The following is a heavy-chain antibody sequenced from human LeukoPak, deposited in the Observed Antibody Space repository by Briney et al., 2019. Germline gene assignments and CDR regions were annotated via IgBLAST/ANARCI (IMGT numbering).Heavy chain of an antibody. J-gene: IGHJ4*02. Sequence: ASVKVSCKASGYTFTSYYMHWVRQAPGQGLEWMGIINPSGGSTSYAQKFQGRVTMTRDTSTSTVYMELSSPRSEDTAVYYCAVDVDTAMVTPALDYWGQGTLVTVSS. V-gene: IGHV1-46*01. CDR1: GYTFTSYY. CDR2: INPSGGST. CDR3: AVDVDTAMVTPALDY. D-gene: IGHD5-18*01.